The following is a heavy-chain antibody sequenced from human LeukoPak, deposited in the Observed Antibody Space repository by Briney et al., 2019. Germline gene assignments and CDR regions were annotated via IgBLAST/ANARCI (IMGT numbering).Heavy chain of an antibody. CDR1: GYTFTSYG. J-gene: IGHJ4*02. CDR3: ARHHPTGTSPNFDY. D-gene: IGHD1-1*01. Sequence: ASVKVSCKASGYTFTSYGISWVRQAPGQGLEWMGWISAYNGNTNYAQKLQGRVTMTTDTSTSTAYMEPRSLGSDDTAVYYCARHHPTGTSPNFDYWGQGTLVTVSS. V-gene: IGHV1-18*01. CDR2: ISAYNGNT.